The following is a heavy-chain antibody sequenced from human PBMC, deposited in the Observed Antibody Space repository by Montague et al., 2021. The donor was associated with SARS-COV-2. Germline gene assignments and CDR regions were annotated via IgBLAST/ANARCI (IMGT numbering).Heavy chain of an antibody. J-gene: IGHJ3*02. CDR3: ARGRPVRMTMRHFERTSSGALDM. CDR2: INQDGTS. D-gene: IGHD3-9*01. V-gene: IGHV4-34*01. Sequence: SETLSLTCAVSRGSFSNYYWTRVRQAPGKGLIWIGEINQDGTSNYNPSLKSRVTLSIDTSKNQISLKVTSVTAGDTAVYYCARGRPVRMTMRHFERTSSGALDMWGQGTPAIVSS. CDR1: RGSFSNYY.